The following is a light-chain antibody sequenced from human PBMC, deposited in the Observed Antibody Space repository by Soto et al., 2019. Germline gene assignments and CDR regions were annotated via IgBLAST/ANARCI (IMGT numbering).Light chain of an antibody. J-gene: IGKJ4*01. V-gene: IGKV1-27*01. CDR3: QKYNSAPLT. CDR1: QSISNY. Sequence: DIQMTQSQSSLSASVGDRVNITCRASQSISNYLAWYQQKPGKVHKLLIYAASTLQSGVPARFSGSGSGTDFTLTISSLQPEDVATYYCQKYNSAPLTFGGGTKVEMK. CDR2: AAS.